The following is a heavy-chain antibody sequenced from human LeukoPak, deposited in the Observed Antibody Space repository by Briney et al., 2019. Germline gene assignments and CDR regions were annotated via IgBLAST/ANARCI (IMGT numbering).Heavy chain of an antibody. D-gene: IGHD3-3*01. CDR2: ISAYNGNT. V-gene: IGHV1-18*01. J-gene: IGHJ6*03. CDR3: ARVYDFWSGYPTYYYYYMDV. Sequence: ASVKVSCKASGYTFTSYGISWVLQAPGQGLEWMGWISAYNGNTNYAQKLQGRVTMTTATSTSTAYMELRSLRSDDTAVYYCARVYDFWSGYPTYYYYYMDVWGKGTTVTASS. CDR1: GYTFTSYG.